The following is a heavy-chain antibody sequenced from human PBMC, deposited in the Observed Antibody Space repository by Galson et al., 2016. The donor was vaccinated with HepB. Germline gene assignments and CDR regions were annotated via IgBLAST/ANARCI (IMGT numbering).Heavy chain of an antibody. Sequence: WMGWIGAYKGTTKYSQKLQGRVTMTADTSASTAYMELRSVRSDDTAVYYCAREHPLHLIWFGDSMPKYYRGMDVWGQGTTVTVSS. J-gene: IGHJ6*02. V-gene: IGHV1-18*01. D-gene: IGHD3-10*01. CDR2: IGAYKGTT. CDR3: AREHPLHLIWFGDSMPKYYRGMDV.